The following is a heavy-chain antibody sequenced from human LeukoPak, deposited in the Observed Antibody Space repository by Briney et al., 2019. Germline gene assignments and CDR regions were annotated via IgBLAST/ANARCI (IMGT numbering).Heavy chain of an antibody. CDR3: ARAPIVVVPAAIFRSYGMDV. J-gene: IGHJ6*02. D-gene: IGHD2-2*01. V-gene: IGHV4-34*01. CDR2: INHSGST. CDR1: GGSFSGYY. Sequence: SETLSLTCAVYGGSFSGYYWSWIRQPPGKGLEWIGEINHSGSTNYNPSLKSRVTISVDTSKNQFSLKLSSVTAADTAVYYCARAPIVVVPAAIFRSYGMDVWGQGTTVTVSS.